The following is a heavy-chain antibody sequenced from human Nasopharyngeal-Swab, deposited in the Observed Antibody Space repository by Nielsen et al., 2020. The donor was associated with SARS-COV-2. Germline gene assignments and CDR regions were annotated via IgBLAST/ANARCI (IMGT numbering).Heavy chain of an antibody. CDR2: IYYSGST. J-gene: IGHJ3*02. CDR1: GGSISSSSYY. D-gene: IGHD7-27*01. Sequence: GSLRLSCTVSGGSISSSSYYWGWIRQPPGKGLEWIGSIYYSGSTYYNPSLKSRVTISVDTSKNQFSLKLSSVTAADTAVYYCARSQLGNWGSFRPDAFDIWGQGTMVTVSS. CDR3: ARSQLGNWGSFRPDAFDI. V-gene: IGHV4-39*01.